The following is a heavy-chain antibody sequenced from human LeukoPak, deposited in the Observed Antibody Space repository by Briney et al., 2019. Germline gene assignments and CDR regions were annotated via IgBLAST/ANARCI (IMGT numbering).Heavy chain of an antibody. CDR3: ARGGGGGNGYYYY. D-gene: IGHD3-22*01. Sequence: ASVGLSRKASGYTFTAYYMHWVRQAPGQGLEWMGIINPRGGTTSYAQQFQGRVTMTRDTPTSTVSMELSSLRSEDTAVYYCARGGGGGNGYYYYWGQGTLVTVSS. CDR2: INPRGGTT. CDR1: GYTFTAYY. J-gene: IGHJ4*02. V-gene: IGHV1-46*01.